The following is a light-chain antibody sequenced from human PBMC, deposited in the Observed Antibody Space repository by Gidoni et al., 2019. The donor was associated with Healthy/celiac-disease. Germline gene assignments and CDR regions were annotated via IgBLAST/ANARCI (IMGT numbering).Light chain of an antibody. J-gene: IGKJ1*01. Sequence: DIQMIQSPSSLSASVGDRVTIPCRASQGISNYLAGYQQKPGKVPKRLIYAASSLQAGVPSRFSGSGSGTDFTLTISSRQPEDVATYYCQKYNSAPHTFXQXTKVEIK. V-gene: IGKV1-27*01. CDR1: QGISNY. CDR3: QKYNSAPHT. CDR2: AAS.